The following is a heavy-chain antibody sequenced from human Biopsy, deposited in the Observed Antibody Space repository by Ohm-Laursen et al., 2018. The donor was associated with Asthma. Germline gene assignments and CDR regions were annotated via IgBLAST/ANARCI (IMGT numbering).Heavy chain of an antibody. D-gene: IGHD1-1*01. V-gene: IGHV3-30*01. Sequence: SLRLSCSASGFSFSNFAIHWVRQAPGKGLEWVGVISKDASNQDYADSVKGRFTMARDNSKNTLDLQMNSLREEDTAVYYCVRDGTDDAFDIWGQGTVVSVSS. CDR2: ISKDASNQ. CDR1: GFSFSNFA. J-gene: IGHJ3*02. CDR3: VRDGTDDAFDI.